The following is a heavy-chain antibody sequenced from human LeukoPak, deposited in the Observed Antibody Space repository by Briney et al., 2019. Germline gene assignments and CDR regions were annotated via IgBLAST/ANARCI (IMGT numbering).Heavy chain of an antibody. CDR3: ARSTAMALYSFDY. CDR1: GGTFSSYA. Sequence: SVKVSCKASGGTFSSYAISWVRQAPGQGLEWMGRIIPILGIANYAQKFQGRVTITADKSTSTAYMELSSLRSEDTAVYYCARSTAMALYSFDYWGQGTLVTVSS. CDR2: IIPILGIA. D-gene: IGHD5-18*01. V-gene: IGHV1-69*04. J-gene: IGHJ4*02.